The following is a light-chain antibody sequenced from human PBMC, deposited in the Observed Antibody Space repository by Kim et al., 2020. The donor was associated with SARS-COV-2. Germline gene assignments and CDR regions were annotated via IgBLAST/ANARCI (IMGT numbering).Light chain of an antibody. CDR3: QAWDSSTYV. V-gene: IGLV3-1*01. J-gene: IGLJ1*01. Sequence: SYELTQPPSVSVSPGQTASITCSGDKLGDKYASWSQQKPGQSPVLVIYQDSKRPSGIPERFSGPNSGNTATLTISGTPAMDQAEHYCQAWDSSTYVFGTG. CDR2: QDS. CDR1: KLGDKY.